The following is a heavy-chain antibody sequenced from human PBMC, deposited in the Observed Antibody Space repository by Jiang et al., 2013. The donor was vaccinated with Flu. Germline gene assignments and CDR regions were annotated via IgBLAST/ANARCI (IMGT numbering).Heavy chain of an antibody. J-gene: IGHJ3*02. Sequence: GAEVKKPGESLKISCKGSGYSFTGYWIGWVRQMPGKGLEWMGIIYPGDSDTRYSPSFQGQVTISADKSISTAYLQWSSLKASDTAMYYCARLQKPHVDIVATILGEAFDIWGQGTMVTVSS. CDR3: ARLQKPHVDIVATILGEAFDI. CDR1: GYSFTGYW. D-gene: IGHD5-12*01. CDR2: IYPGDSDT. V-gene: IGHV5-51*01.